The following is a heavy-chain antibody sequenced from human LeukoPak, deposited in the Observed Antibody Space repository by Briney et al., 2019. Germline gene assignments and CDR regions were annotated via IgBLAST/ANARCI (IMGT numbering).Heavy chain of an antibody. J-gene: IGHJ4*02. V-gene: IGHV4-34*01. CDR2: IYHGRNT. D-gene: IGHD6-6*01. Sequence: SETLSLTCAVYGGSFSGYYWSWIRQPPGKGLEWIGSIYHGRNTYYNPSLKSRVTISVDTSKNQFSLKLSSVTAADTAVYYCAREGGSSSSEVYWGQGTLVTVSS. CDR3: AREGGSSSSEVY. CDR1: GGSFSGYY.